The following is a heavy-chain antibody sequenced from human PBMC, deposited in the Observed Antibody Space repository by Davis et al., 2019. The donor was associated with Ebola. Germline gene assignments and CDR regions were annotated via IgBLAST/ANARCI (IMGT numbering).Heavy chain of an antibody. CDR3: ARDTYTMVRPPDY. J-gene: IGHJ4*02. CDR2: MNPNSGNT. D-gene: IGHD3-10*01. Sequence: ASVKVSCKASGYTFTSYDINWVRQATGQGLEWMGWMNPNSGNTGYAQKFQGRVTMTRNTSISTAYMELRSLRSDDTAVYYCARDTYTMVRPPDYWGQGTLVTVSS. V-gene: IGHV1-8*01. CDR1: GYTFTSYD.